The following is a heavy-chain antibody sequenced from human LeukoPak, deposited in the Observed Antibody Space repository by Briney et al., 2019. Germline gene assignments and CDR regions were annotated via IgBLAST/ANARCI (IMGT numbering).Heavy chain of an antibody. V-gene: IGHV1-46*01. Sequence: ASVKVSCKASGYTFTSYYMHWVRQAPGQGLERMGIINPSGGSTSYAQKFQGRVTMTRDMSTSTVYMELSSLRSEDTAVYYCARDHTVSPPHYYFDYWGQGTLVTVSS. D-gene: IGHD4-11*01. CDR3: ARDHTVSPPHYYFDY. J-gene: IGHJ4*02. CDR1: GYTFTSYY. CDR2: INPSGGST.